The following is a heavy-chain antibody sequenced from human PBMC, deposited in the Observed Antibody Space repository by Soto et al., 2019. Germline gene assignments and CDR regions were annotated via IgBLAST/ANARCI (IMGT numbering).Heavy chain of an antibody. V-gene: IGHV4-30-4*01. CDR1: GGSINSGDYY. CDR3: ARLYTGYEAFDY. Sequence: SETLSLTCSVSGGSINSGDYYWSWIRQSPGKGLEWIGYIYYSGSTYYNPSLKSRGTISIDTSKNQFFLDVDSVTAADTAVYYCARLYTGYEAFDYWGQGTLATASS. D-gene: IGHD5-12*01. CDR2: IYYSGST. J-gene: IGHJ4*02.